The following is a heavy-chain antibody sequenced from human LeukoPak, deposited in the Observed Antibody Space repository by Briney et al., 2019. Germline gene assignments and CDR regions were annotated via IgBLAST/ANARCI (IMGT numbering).Heavy chain of an antibody. CDR1: GFTFSSYA. D-gene: IGHD3-10*01. CDR3: ARLGGDYYMDV. Sequence: GGSLRLSCAASGFTFSSYAVSWVRQAPGKGLAWVSAISDSGGSTQYADSVKGRFIISRDNSKNTLYLQMNSLRVEDTAVYYCARLGGDYYMDVWGKGTTVTVSS. V-gene: IGHV3-23*01. J-gene: IGHJ6*03. CDR2: ISDSGGST.